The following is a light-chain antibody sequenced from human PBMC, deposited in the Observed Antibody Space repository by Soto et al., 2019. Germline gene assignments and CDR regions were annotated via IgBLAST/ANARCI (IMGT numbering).Light chain of an antibody. CDR1: SSNIGAGYD. CDR2: GNT. V-gene: IGLV1-40*01. J-gene: IGLJ2*01. CDR3: LSFDSSLSVV. Sequence: AVLTQPPSVSGAPGQRVTISCPGSSSNIGAGYDVHWYQQLPGRAPKLLIYGNTNRPSGVPDRFSGSKSGTSASLAITGLQAEDEADYYCLSFDSSLSVVFGGGTKVTVL.